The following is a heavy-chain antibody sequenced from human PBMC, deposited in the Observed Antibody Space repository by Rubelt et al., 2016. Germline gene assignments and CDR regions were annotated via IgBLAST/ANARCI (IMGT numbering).Heavy chain of an antibody. CDR2: IYHSGSS. CDR1: GGAISSSSW. V-gene: IGHV4-4*02. CDR3: ARVGFCCTNRLCYTRYWYFDL. Sequence: QVQLQESGPGLVKPSGTLSLTCAVSGGAISSSSWWSWVRQPPGKGLEWIGEIYHSGSSIYNPSLKSRVTISIDKSKNQFSLKLGMVTATDTAVYYCARVGFCCTNRLCYTRYWYFDLWGRGTLVTVSS. D-gene: IGHD2-8*01. J-gene: IGHJ2*01.